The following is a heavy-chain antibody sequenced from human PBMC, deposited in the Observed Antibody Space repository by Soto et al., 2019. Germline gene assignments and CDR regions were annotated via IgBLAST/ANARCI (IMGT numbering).Heavy chain of an antibody. CDR3: ARDYRSPSCGMDV. D-gene: IGHD3-16*02. J-gene: IGHJ6*01. Sequence: SETLSLTCTVSGGSINGGDYHWTWIRQTPGKGLEWIGAIYYSGSTYYNPSLKSRIRISVDTSKNQFSLKLSSVTAADTAVYYCARDYRSPSCGMDVCGEVPTFTVS. CDR2: IYYSGST. V-gene: IGHV4-30-4*01. CDR1: GGSINGGDYH.